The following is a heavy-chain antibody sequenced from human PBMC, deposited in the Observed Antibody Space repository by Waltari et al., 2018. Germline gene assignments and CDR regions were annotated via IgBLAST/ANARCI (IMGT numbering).Heavy chain of an antibody. Sequence: QVQLQESGPGLVKPSQTLSLTCTVSGVSISSGSYFWSWIRQPAGKGLEWIGYIYFRGTTNYNPSLKSRVTMSVDASKNQFSLNLTSVTAADTAVYYCARQDTVFGASEDYWGQGTTVTVSS. D-gene: IGHD3-3*01. CDR3: ARQDTVFGASEDY. CDR2: IYFRGTT. J-gene: IGHJ4*03. V-gene: IGHV4-61*09. CDR1: GVSISSGSYF.